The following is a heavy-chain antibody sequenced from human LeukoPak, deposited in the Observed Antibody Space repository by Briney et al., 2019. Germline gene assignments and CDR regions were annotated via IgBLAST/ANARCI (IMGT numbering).Heavy chain of an antibody. CDR3: ARDLNLYYGSGIGY. CDR2: ISSSSSYI. CDR1: GFTFSSYS. V-gene: IGHV3-21*01. D-gene: IGHD3-10*01. Sequence: GGSLRLSCAASGFTFSSYSMNWVRQAPGKGLEWVSSISSSSSYIYYADSVKGRFTISRDNAKNSLYLQMNSLRAEDTAAYYCARDLNLYYGSGIGYWGQGTLVTVSS. J-gene: IGHJ4*02.